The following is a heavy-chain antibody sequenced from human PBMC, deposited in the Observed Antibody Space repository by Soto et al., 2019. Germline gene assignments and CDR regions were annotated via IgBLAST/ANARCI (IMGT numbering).Heavy chain of an antibody. CDR1: GFTFSSYS. V-gene: IGHV3-21*01. CDR3: ARSWNYYYYYGMDV. Sequence: EVQLVESGGGLVKPGGSLRLSCAAAGFTFSSYSMNWVPQAPGKGLEWVSSISSSSSEIYNAESVKGRFTISRDSAKNSVYLQMNSLRAEDTAVYYCARSWNYYYYYGMDVWGQGTTVTISS. CDR2: ISSSSSEI. D-gene: IGHD3-3*01. J-gene: IGHJ6*02.